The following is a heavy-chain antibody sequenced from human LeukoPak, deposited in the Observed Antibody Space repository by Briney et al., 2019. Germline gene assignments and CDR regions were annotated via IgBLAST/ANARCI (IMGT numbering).Heavy chain of an antibody. CDR3: ARDRRLLDIVVVVAAAPFDY. V-gene: IGHV4-38-2*02. D-gene: IGHD2-15*01. J-gene: IGHJ4*02. CDR1: GYSISSGYY. CDR2: IYHSGST. Sequence: PSETLSLTCTVSGYSISSGYYWGWIRQSPGQGLEWIGSIYHSGSTYYNPSLKSRVTISVDTSKNQFSLKLSSVTAADTAVYYCARDRRLLDIVVVVAAAPFDYWGQGTLVTVSS.